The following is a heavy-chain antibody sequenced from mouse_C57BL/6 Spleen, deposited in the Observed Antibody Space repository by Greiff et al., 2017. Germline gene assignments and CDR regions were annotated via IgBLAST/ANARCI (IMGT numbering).Heavy chain of an antibody. CDR2: ISSGSSTI. V-gene: IGHV5-17*01. J-gene: IGHJ4*01. D-gene: IGHD2-5*01. CDR3: ARDSNSRFYAMDY. Sequence: QRVESGGGLVKPGGSLKLSCAASGFTFSDYGMHWVRQAPEKGLEWVAYISSGSSTIYYADTVKGRFTISRDNAKNTLFLQMTSLRSEDTAMYYCARDSNSRFYAMDYWGQGTSVTVSS. CDR1: GFTFSDYG.